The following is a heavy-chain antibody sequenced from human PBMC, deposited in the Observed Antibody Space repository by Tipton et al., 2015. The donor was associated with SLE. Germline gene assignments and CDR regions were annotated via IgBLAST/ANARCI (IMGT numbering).Heavy chain of an antibody. CDR3: ARVAAAGRAFDI. CDR2: INHSGST. Sequence: TLSLTCAVYGGSFSGYYWSWIRQPPGKGQEWIGEINHSGSTNYNPSLKSRVTISVDTSKNQFSLKLSSVTAADTAVYYCARVAAAGRAFDIWGQGTMVTVSS. CDR1: GGSFSGYY. V-gene: IGHV4-34*01. J-gene: IGHJ3*02. D-gene: IGHD6-13*01.